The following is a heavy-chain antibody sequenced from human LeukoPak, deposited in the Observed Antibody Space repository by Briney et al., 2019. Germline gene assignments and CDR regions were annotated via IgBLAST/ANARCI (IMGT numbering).Heavy chain of an antibody. CDR2: ISGSGGST. D-gene: IGHD2-15*01. CDR1: GFTFSSYA. V-gene: IGHV3-23*01. Sequence: GGSLRLSCAASGFTFSSYAMSWVRQAPGRGLEWVSAISGSGGSTYYADSVKGRFTISRDNSKNTPYLQMNSLRAEDTAVYYCAKSPSAYCSGGSCYLDYWGQGTLVTVSS. CDR3: AKSPSAYCSGGSCYLDY. J-gene: IGHJ4*02.